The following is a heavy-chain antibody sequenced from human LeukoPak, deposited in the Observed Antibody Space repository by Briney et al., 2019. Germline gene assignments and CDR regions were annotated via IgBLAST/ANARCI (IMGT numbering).Heavy chain of an antibody. CDR3: ARGGRAFDV. V-gene: IGHV4-30-2*01. J-gene: IGHJ3*01. CDR2: IYHSGKA. Sequence: SETLSLTCTISGAFISSGGFYWSWLRQPPGKGLEWIGYIYHSGKAYYNPSLESRVTISVDRSKNHFSLNLNSVTAADTSVYYCARGGRAFDVWGQGTLISVSP. CDR1: GAFISSGGFY.